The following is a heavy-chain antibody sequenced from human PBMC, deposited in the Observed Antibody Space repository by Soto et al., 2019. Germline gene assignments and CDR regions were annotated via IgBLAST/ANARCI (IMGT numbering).Heavy chain of an antibody. CDR1: GDSISNSRW. Sequence: QVQLQESGPGLVKPSGTLSLTCAVSGDSISNSRWWTWVRQPPGKGLEWIGDIFHSGDTNYNPSLKSQVFISVDKSQNQFSLQVSSATAADTAVYYCAYSTGWYRHDVWGQGTLVTVSS. CDR3: AYSTGWYRHDV. J-gene: IGHJ3*01. V-gene: IGHV4-4*02. D-gene: IGHD6-19*01. CDR2: IFHSGDT.